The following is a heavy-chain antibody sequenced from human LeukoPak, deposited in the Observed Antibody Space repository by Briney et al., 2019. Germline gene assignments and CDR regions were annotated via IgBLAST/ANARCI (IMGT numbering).Heavy chain of an antibody. J-gene: IGHJ4*02. CDR1: GFTFSVYW. CDR3: ARGLNWGPPFDY. V-gene: IGHV3-7*01. CDR2: IKQDGSEK. D-gene: IGHD7-27*01. Sequence: GGSLRLSCAASGFTFSVYWMTWVRQAPGKGLEWVANIKQDGSEKYYVDSVKGRFTISRDNAKNSLYLQMNSLRAEDTAVYYCARGLNWGPPFDYWGQGTLVTVSS.